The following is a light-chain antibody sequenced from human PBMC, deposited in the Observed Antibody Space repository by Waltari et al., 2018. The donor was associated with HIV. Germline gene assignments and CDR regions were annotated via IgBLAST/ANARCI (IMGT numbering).Light chain of an antibody. J-gene: IGKJ2*01. CDR3: QQDGSSPSYT. Sequence: EIVLTQSPGTLSLSPGERATLSCRASQSVSSSSLAWYQQKPGQAPRLLIYGVSSRATGIPDRFSGSGSGTDFTLTISRLEPEDFAVYYCQQDGSSPSYTFGQGTKLEI. CDR2: GVS. V-gene: IGKV3-20*01. CDR1: QSVSSSS.